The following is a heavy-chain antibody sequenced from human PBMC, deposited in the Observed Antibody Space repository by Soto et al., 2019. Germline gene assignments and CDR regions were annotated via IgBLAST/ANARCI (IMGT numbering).Heavy chain of an antibody. CDR1: GGSLSSCNW. D-gene: IGHD2-21*01. J-gene: IGHJ5*02. Sequence: QVQLQESGPRLVKPSGTLSLTCAVYGGSLSSCNWWSWVRQPPGKGLEWIGEIYRYGSTSYNPSPKGRVTLAVDKSKNQISLKMTSLTAADTAVYFCSGGGRPGQIDWFDPWGQGILVTVSS. CDR2: IYRYGST. CDR3: SGGGRPGQIDWFDP. V-gene: IGHV4-4*02.